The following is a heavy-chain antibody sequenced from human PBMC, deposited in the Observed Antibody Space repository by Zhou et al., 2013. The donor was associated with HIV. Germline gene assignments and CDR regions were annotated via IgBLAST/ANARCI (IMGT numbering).Heavy chain of an antibody. V-gene: IGHV1-2*02. CDR3: ARDWAYGDPHHYYYYYMDV. D-gene: IGHD4-17*01. CDR1: GYTFNGYY. Sequence: QVQLVQSGAEVKKPGASLKVSCQASGYTFNGYYMHWVRQAPGQGLEWMGWINPDSGGTRYAQKFQGRVTMTRDTSISTAYMELISLTSDDTAVYYCARDWAYGDPHHYYYYYMDVWGKGTTVTVS. J-gene: IGHJ6*03. CDR2: INPDSGGT.